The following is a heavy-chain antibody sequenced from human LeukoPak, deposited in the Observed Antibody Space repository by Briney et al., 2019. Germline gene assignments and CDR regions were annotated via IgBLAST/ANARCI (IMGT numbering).Heavy chain of an antibody. J-gene: IGHJ4*02. D-gene: IGHD1-26*01. CDR2: INHSGST. Sequence: PSETLSLTCAVYGRSFSGYYWSWIRQPPGKGLEWIGEINHSGSTNYNPSLKSRVTISVDTSKNQFSLKLSSVTAADTAVYYCARGLTRGSGSYYHYWGQGTLVTVSS. CDR3: ARGLTRGSGSYYHY. V-gene: IGHV4-34*01. CDR1: GRSFSGYY.